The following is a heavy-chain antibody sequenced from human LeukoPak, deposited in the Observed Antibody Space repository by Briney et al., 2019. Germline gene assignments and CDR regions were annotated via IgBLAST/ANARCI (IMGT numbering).Heavy chain of an antibody. V-gene: IGHV1-46*01. D-gene: IGHD3-22*01. J-gene: IGHJ5*02. CDR1: GYTFTSYY. Sequence: VASVKVSCKSSGYTFTSYYMHWVRQAPGQGLEWMGIINPSGGSTSYAQKFQGRVTMTRDTSTSTVYMELSSLRSEDTAVYYCAREEFTVPRNYYDSSKNWFDPWGQGTLVTVSS. CDR2: INPSGGST. CDR3: AREEFTVPRNYYDSSKNWFDP.